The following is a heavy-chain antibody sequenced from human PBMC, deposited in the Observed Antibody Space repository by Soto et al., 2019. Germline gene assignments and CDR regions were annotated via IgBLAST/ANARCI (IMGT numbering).Heavy chain of an antibody. CDR2: IDPSDSYT. D-gene: IGHD3-10*01. CDR1: GYSFTSYW. V-gene: IGHV5-10-1*01. Sequence: GESLKISCKGSGYSFTSYWINWVRQMPGKGLEWMGRIDPSDSYTNYSPSFQGHVTISADKSISTAYLQWSSLKASDTAMYYCGLPVGYLWSSIDYWGPGTLVTVSS. CDR3: GLPVGYLWSSIDY. J-gene: IGHJ4*02.